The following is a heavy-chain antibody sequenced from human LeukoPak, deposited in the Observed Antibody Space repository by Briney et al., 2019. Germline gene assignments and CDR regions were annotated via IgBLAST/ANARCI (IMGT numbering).Heavy chain of an antibody. Sequence: GGSLRLSCAASGFTFSSYEMNWVRQAPGKGLEWVSYISSSGSTIYYADSVKGRFTISRDNAKNSLYLQMNSLRAEDTAVYYCARILIAAAYFDYWGQGTLVTVSS. V-gene: IGHV3-48*03. J-gene: IGHJ4*02. CDR2: ISSSGSTI. CDR1: GFTFSSYE. CDR3: ARILIAAAYFDY. D-gene: IGHD6-13*01.